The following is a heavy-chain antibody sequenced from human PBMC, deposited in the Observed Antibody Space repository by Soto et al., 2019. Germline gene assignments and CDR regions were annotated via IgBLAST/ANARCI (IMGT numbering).Heavy chain of an antibody. J-gene: IGHJ4*02. CDR1: GFTLGNYW. CDR3: ARGGLEPFDY. V-gene: IGHV3-74*01. Sequence: GGSLRLSCAASGFTLGNYWMHWVRQAPGKGLVWVARINDYGTTINYAESVEGRFIISRDDAKSEVYLQMNNLSAEDSAVYYCARGGLEPFDYWGQGALVTVSS. CDR2: INDYGTTI. D-gene: IGHD1-1*01.